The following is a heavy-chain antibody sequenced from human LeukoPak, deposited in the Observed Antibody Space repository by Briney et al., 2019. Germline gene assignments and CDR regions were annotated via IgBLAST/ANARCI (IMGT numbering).Heavy chain of an antibody. Sequence: PSETLSLTCTVSGGSISSSSYYWGWIRQPPGKGLEWIGSIYYSGSTYYNPSLKSRVTISVDTSKNPFSLKLSSVTAADTAVYYCARSSFPGSHFDYWGQGTLVTVSS. CDR3: ARSSFPGSHFDY. V-gene: IGHV4-39*01. CDR1: GGSISSSSYY. CDR2: IYYSGST. J-gene: IGHJ4*02.